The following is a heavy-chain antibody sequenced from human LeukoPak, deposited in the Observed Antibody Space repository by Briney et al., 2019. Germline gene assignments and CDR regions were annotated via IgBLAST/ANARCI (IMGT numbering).Heavy chain of an antibody. V-gene: IGHV3-30-3*01. CDR2: ISYDGSNK. CDR3: AKGLAGYCSSATCFNWFDP. J-gene: IGHJ5*02. Sequence: AGRSLRLSRAASGFTYSSYAMHWVRQAPGKGLEWVAVISYDGSNKYYADSVKGRFTISRDNSKNTLYLQMNSLKAEDTAVYYCAKGLAGYCSSATCFNWFDPWGQGTLATVSS. D-gene: IGHD2-2*01. CDR1: GFTYSSYA.